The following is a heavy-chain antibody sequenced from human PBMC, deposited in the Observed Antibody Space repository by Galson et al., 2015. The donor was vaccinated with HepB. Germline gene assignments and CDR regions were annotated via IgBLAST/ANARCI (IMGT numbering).Heavy chain of an antibody. D-gene: IGHD2-15*01. CDR2: INFDGTTT. V-gene: IGHV3-74*01. CDR1: GFIFRDYW. Sequence: SLRLSCAASGFIFRDYWIHWVRQAPGQGLMWVSYINFDGTTTKYADSVKGRFTTSRENAENTPYLQMNSLRAEDTGVYYCVRELEFGCGSYSHWGQGTLVTVSS. CDR3: VRELEFGCGSYSH. J-gene: IGHJ4*02.